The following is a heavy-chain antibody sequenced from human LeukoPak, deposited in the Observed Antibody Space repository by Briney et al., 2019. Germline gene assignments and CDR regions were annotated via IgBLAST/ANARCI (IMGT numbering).Heavy chain of an antibody. V-gene: IGHV4-31*03. CDR2: IYYSGST. Sequence: SQTLSLTCIVFGGSINNGGYYWSWIRQHPGKGLEWIGYIYYSGSTYYNPSLKSRVTISVDTSKNQFSLKLSSVTAAATAVYFCARAGMYYDILTGYFISAFDIWGQGTMVTVSS. CDR3: ARAGMYYDILTGYFISAFDI. D-gene: IGHD3-9*01. J-gene: IGHJ3*02. CDR1: GGSINNGGYY.